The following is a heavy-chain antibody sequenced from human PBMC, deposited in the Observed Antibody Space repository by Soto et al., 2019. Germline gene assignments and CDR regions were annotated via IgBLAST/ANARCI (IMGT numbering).Heavy chain of an antibody. Sequence: QVQLQESGPGLVEPSGTLSLTCGVSGWTIRSPNWWTWVRQPPGKGLEWIGEIFQSGSTNYTPSLASRVTIPVDKSKYEFAGTLTSVTAADTAVYFWARGRGRDSSGWSGFDPWGQGILVTVSS. CDR1: GWTIRSPNW. J-gene: IGHJ5*02. D-gene: IGHD6-19*01. CDR2: IFQSGST. V-gene: IGHV4-4*02. CDR3: ARGRGRDSSGWSGFDP.